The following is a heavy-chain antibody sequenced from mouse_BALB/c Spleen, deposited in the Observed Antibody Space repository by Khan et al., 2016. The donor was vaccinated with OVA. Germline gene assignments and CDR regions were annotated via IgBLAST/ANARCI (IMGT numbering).Heavy chain of an antibody. J-gene: IGHJ3*01. V-gene: IGHV2-2*02. CDR3: TKYYDCSESLAY. D-gene: IGHD2-4*01. CDR2: IRSVGSN. CDR1: GFSFNSYG. Sequence: QVQLKESGPGLVQPSQSLSITCTVSGFSFNSYGVHWVSQSPGKGLEWLGVIRSVGSNAYNADFLSSLNISKNNYNRQAFFKMYSPQDNDTAIHFCTKYYDCSESLAYWGQGTQVTGSA.